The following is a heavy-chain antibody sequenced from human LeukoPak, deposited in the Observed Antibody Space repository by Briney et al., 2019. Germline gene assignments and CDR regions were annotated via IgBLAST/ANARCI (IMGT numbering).Heavy chain of an antibody. J-gene: IGHJ4*02. CDR2: IYYSGST. V-gene: IGHV4-30-4*08. CDR3: ARGGRGVVVAATTEYYFDY. Sequence: PSETLSLTCTVSGGSISSGDYYWSWIRQPPGKGLEWIGYIYYSGSTYYNPSLKSRVTMSVDTSKNQFSLKLSSVTAADTAVYYCARGGRGVVVAATTEYYFDYWGQGTLVTVSS. CDR1: GGSISSGDYY. D-gene: IGHD2-15*01.